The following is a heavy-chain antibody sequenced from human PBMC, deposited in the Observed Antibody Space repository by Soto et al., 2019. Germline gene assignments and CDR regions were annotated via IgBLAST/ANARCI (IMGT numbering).Heavy chain of an antibody. CDR1: GFTFSSYA. CDR2: ISYDGSNK. V-gene: IGHV3-30-3*01. Sequence: GSLRLSCAASGFTFSSYAMHWVRQAPGKGLEWVAVISYDGSNKYYADSVKGRFTISRDNSKNTLYLQMNSLRAEDTAVYYCARDVEMAGGYYFDYWGQGTLVTVS. CDR3: ARDVEMAGGYYFDY. J-gene: IGHJ4*02. D-gene: IGHD3-16*01.